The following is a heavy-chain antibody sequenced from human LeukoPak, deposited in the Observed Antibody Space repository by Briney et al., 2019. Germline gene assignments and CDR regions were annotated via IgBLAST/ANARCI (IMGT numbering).Heavy chain of an antibody. Sequence: GGSLRLSCAASGFTFSNAWMSWVRQAPGKGLEWVGRIKSKTDGGTTDYAAPVKGRFTISRDDSKNTLYLQMNSLKTEDTAVYYCTTVKHSSSWFNYYYYYSMDVWGKGTTVTVSS. D-gene: IGHD6-13*01. CDR1: GFTFSNAW. CDR3: TTVKHSSSWFNYYYYYSMDV. J-gene: IGHJ6*03. V-gene: IGHV3-15*01. CDR2: IKSKTDGGTT.